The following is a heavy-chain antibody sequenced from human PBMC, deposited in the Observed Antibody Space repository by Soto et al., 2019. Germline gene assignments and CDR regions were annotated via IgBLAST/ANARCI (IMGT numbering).Heavy chain of an antibody. J-gene: IGHJ5*01. V-gene: IGHV4-39*01. CDR1: GGSISISGSY. D-gene: IGHD2-15*01. CDR2: IHYTGST. Sequence: SETLSLICTVSGGSISISGSYWGWIRQPPGKGLEWIGSIHYTGSTYYNPSLKSRVTISVDTSKNQFSLRLSSVTAADTSFYYCARSQGIATFNWFESWGQGTLVTVSS. CDR3: ARSQGIATFNWFES.